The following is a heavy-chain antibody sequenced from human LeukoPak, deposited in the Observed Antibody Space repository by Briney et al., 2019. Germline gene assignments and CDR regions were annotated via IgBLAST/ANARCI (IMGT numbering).Heavy chain of an antibody. V-gene: IGHV4-38-2*02. CDR3: ARSEGFLEWFNFDY. D-gene: IGHD3-3*01. CDR1: GYSISSGYY. J-gene: IGHJ4*02. CDR2: IYHSGST. Sequence: SETLSLTCTVSGYSISSGYYWGWIRQPPGKGLEWIGSIYHSGSTYYNPSLKSRVTISVDTSKNQFSLKLSSVTAADTAVYYCARSEGFLEWFNFDYWGQGTLVTVSS.